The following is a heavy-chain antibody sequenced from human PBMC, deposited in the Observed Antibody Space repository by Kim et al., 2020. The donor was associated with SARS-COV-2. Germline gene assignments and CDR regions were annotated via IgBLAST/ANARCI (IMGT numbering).Heavy chain of an antibody. CDR1: GFTFRSYW. CDR3: ATYYGGRSFPY. V-gene: IGHV3-7*01. CDR2: IDQDGRKN. D-gene: IGHD4-17*01. J-gene: IGHJ4*02. Sequence: GGSLRLSCVASGFTFRSYWMSWVRQAPGKGLEWVANIDQDGRKNFYVDSVKGRFTIFRDNARNSLSLQMNSLTGEDTAVYFCATYYGGRSFPYWGRGTLVAVSS.